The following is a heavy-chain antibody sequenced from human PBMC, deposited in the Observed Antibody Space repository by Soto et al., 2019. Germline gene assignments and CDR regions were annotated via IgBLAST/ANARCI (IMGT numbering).Heavy chain of an antibody. V-gene: IGHV4-30-2*01. D-gene: IGHD1-1*01. CDR1: GGSISSGGYS. CDR3: ARDQLEGNWFDP. Sequence: QLQLQESGSGLVRPSQTLSLTCAVSGGSISSGGYSWNWIRQPPGKGLEWIGYIYHSGSTLYNPSLKSRVTIAGDKSRTQFSLKLGSVTAADTAVYYCARDQLEGNWFDPWGQGTLVTVSS. J-gene: IGHJ5*02. CDR2: IYHSGST.